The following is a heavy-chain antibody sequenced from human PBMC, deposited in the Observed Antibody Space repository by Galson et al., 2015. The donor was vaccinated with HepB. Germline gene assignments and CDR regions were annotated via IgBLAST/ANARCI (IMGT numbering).Heavy chain of an antibody. CDR1: GFTFSRYA. Sequence: SLRLSCAASGFTFSRYAMSWVRQAPGKWLEWVSAISGSGSGTYYADSVKGRFTISRDNSKNTLYLQMNSLRAADTAVYYCAKEPAFRFFECEWFLQPWGQGTLVTVSS. CDR2: ISGSGSGT. V-gene: IGHV3-23*01. CDR3: AKEPAFRFFECEWFLQP. D-gene: IGHD3-3*01. J-gene: IGHJ1*01.